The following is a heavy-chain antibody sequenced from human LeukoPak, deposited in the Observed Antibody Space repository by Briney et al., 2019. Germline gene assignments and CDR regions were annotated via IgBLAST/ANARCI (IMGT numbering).Heavy chain of an antibody. D-gene: IGHD3-10*01. V-gene: IGHV4-30-2*01. CDR1: GASIARGYYS. CDR3: AAYGSGTRIDF. J-gene: IGHJ4*02. CDR2: MYHSGST. Sequence: SETLSLTCAVSGASIARGYYSWTWIRQPPGKGLGWIGYMYHSGSTYYNPSLKSRVVISVDRSTNQFSLNLTSVTAADTAVYYCAAYGSGTRIDFWGQGTLVTVSS.